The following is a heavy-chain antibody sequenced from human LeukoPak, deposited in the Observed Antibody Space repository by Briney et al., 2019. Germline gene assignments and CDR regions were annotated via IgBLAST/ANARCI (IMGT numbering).Heavy chain of an antibody. CDR3: ARVSSADSSGWPEYYFDY. V-gene: IGHV1-18*01. CDR2: ISAYDGNT. Sequence: ASVKVSCKASGYSFDNYGISWVRQAPGQGLEWMGWISAYDGNTHYAQKFQGRVTMTTAISTSTAYMELSSLRSEDTAVYYCARVSSADSSGWPEYYFDYWGQGTLVTVSS. D-gene: IGHD6-19*01. J-gene: IGHJ4*02. CDR1: GYSFDNYG.